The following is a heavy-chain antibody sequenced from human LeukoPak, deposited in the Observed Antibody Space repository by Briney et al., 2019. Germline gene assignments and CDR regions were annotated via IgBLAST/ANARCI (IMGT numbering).Heavy chain of an antibody. Sequence: GGSLTLSCAASGFTFSSYSMNGVRRAPGKALECVSYISSSSSTIYYADSAKGRFAISRDNAKNSLYLQMNSLRDEDTAVYYCAREDGDAFDIWGQGTMVTV. CDR2: ISSSSSTI. CDR1: GFTFSSYS. V-gene: IGHV3-48*02. CDR3: AREDGDAFDI. J-gene: IGHJ3*02.